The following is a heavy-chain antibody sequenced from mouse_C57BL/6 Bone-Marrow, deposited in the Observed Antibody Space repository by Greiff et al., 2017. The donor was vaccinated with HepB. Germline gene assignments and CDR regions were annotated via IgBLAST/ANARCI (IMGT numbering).Heavy chain of an antibody. CDR3: ARDGNYVFDY. J-gene: IGHJ2*01. CDR2: IDPANGNT. D-gene: IGHD2-1*01. V-gene: IGHV14-3*01. Sequence: VQLKESVAELVRPGASVKLSCTASGFNIKNTHMHWVKQRPEQGLEWIGRIDPANGNTKYAPKFQGKATITADTSSNTAYLQLSSLTSEDTAIYYCARDGNYVFDYWGQGTTLTVSS. CDR1: GFNIKNTH.